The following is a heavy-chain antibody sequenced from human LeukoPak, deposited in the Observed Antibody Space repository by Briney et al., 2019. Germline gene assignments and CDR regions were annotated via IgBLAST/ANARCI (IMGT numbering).Heavy chain of an antibody. CDR1: GLTFSTSG. D-gene: IGHD1-14*01. Sequence: PGGSLRLSCTTSGLTFSTSGFNWVRQAPGKGLEWVASIGPTGFDRYHADSIKGRFTISRDNANNFLYLQMDSLRAEDAAVYYCATETNGRHYDYWGQGTLLTVSS. CDR2: IGPTGFDR. CDR3: ATETNGRHYDY. V-gene: IGHV3-21*06. J-gene: IGHJ4*02.